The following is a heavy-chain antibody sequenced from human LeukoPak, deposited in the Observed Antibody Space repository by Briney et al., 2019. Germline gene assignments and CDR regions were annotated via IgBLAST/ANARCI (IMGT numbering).Heavy chain of an antibody. CDR3: ARYCSGGRCGSSNWFDP. CDR2: IHNSGAT. V-gene: IGHV4-39*01. Sequence: PSETLSLTCSVSGGSISSSSYYWVWIRQPPGKGLEWIATIHNSGATYYNPSLKSRVTISVDTSKNQFSLKLSFVTAADTAVYYCARYCSGGRCGSSNWFDPWGQGTLVTVSS. D-gene: IGHD2-15*01. CDR1: GGSISSSSYY. J-gene: IGHJ5*02.